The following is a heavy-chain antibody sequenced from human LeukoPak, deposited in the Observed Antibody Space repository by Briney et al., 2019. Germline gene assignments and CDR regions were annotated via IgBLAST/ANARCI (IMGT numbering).Heavy chain of an antibody. CDR1: GGSISSSSYY. CDR3: ARADGDYTRYYFDY. Sequence: PSETLSLTCSVSGGSISSSSYYWGWIRQPPGKGLEWIGSIYYSGSTYYNPPLKSRVTISVDTSKNQFSLKLSSVTAADTAVYYCARADGDYTRYYFDYWGQGTLVTVSS. V-gene: IGHV4-39*07. CDR2: IYYSGST. D-gene: IGHD4-17*01. J-gene: IGHJ4*02.